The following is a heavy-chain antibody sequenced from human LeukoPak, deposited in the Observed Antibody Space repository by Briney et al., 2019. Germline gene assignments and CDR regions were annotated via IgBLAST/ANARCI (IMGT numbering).Heavy chain of an antibody. CDR3: ASDLSGYDGHNWFDP. V-gene: IGHV1-2*02. Sequence: ASVKVSCKASGYTFTGYYMHWVRQAPGQGLEWMGWINPNSGGTNYAQKFQGRVTMTRDTSISTAYMELSRLRSDDTAVYYCASDLSGYDGHNWFDPWGQGTLVTVSS. D-gene: IGHD5-12*01. J-gene: IGHJ5*02. CDR1: GYTFTGYY. CDR2: INPNSGGT.